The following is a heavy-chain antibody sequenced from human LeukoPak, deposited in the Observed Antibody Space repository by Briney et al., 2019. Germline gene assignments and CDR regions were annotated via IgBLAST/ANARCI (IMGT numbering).Heavy chain of an antibody. Sequence: PGGSLTLSCAASGFTLSSYAMSWVRQAPGKGLEWVSVTTGGGGVTYYADSVKGRFTISRDNSKNTLYLQMDSLRAEDTAVYYCAKHCDSSGYYFAYWGQGTLVTVSS. J-gene: IGHJ4*02. CDR2: TTGGGGVT. CDR3: AKHCDSSGYYFAY. CDR1: GFTLSSYA. D-gene: IGHD3-22*01. V-gene: IGHV3-23*01.